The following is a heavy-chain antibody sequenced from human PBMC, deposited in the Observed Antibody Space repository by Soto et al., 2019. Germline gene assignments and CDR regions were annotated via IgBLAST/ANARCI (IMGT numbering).Heavy chain of an antibody. V-gene: IGHV3-11*01. D-gene: IGHD5-18*01. CDR3: ARDQRTPPVLRGAMDY. Sequence: GSLRLSFAASGFTFSDYYMSWIRQAPGKGLVWLAYISTSGSTINYADSVKGRFTISRDNAKNSLYLQMDSLRAEDKAVNYCARDQRTPPVLRGAMDYWGQGTLDTVSS. CDR2: ISTSGSTI. J-gene: IGHJ4*02. CDR1: GFTFSDYY.